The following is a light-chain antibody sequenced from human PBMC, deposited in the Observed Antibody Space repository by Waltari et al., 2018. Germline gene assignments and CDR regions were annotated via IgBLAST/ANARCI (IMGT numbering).Light chain of an antibody. CDR1: SSNIGAGYD. J-gene: IGLJ1*01. Sequence: QSVLTQPPSVSGAPGQRVTISCTGSSSNIGAGYDVQWYQQLPGAAPKLLLYGNRSQPAGVPNRISESKSGTSGSLAISGLRAEDEADYYGQSYDSSRSGYVCGIGTKVTVL. CDR3: QSYDSSRSGYV. CDR2: GNR. V-gene: IGLV1-40*01.